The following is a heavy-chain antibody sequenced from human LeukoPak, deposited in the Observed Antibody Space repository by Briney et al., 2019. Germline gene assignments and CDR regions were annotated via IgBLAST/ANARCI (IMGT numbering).Heavy chain of an antibody. J-gene: IGHJ6*02. Sequence: SVNDSCKTSVYTFTNHGISWVRQAPGQGLEWMGWISTYNGNTNYAQKLQGRVTMTTDTSTRTAYMELRSLRSDDTAVYYCATYSYAYGMDVWGQGTTVTVSS. D-gene: IGHD5-18*01. CDR1: VYTFTNHG. CDR2: ISTYNGNT. V-gene: IGHV1-18*01. CDR3: ATYSYAYGMDV.